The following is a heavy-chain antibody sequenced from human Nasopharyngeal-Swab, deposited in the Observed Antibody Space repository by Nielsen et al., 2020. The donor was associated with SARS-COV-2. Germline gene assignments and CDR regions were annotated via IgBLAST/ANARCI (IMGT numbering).Heavy chain of an antibody. CDR1: GFTFSDYY. V-gene: IGHV3-11*05. CDR3: ARAALTVTYSFDY. Sequence: GGSLRLSCAASGFTFSDYYMSWIRHAPGKGLEWVSYISSSSSYTNYADSVKGRFTISRDNAKNSLYLQMNSLRAEDTAVYYCARAALTVTYSFDYWGQGTLVTVSS. J-gene: IGHJ4*02. CDR2: ISSSSSYT. D-gene: IGHD3-16*01.